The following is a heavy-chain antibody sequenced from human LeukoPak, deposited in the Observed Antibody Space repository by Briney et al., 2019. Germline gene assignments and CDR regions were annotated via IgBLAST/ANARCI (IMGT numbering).Heavy chain of an antibody. J-gene: IGHJ4*02. V-gene: IGHV4-59*08. CDR1: GASISNYY. Sequence: PSETLSLTCTVSGASISNYYWSWIRQPPGKGLECIGYVSYSGRTNHNPSLKSRVTISVDRPKNQFSLKLSSVTAADTAIYYCARASLYYYGSGSYYDFDHWGQGTLVTVSS. CDR3: ARASLYYYGSGSYYDFDH. CDR2: VSYSGRT. D-gene: IGHD3-10*01.